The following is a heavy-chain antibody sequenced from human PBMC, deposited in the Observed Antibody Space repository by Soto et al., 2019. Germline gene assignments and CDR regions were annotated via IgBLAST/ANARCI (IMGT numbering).Heavy chain of an antibody. CDR2: ISAYNGNT. V-gene: IGHV1-18*01. D-gene: IGHD3-10*01. CDR3: ARDYGFGELFDP. J-gene: IGHJ5*02. CDR1: GYTFTSYG. Sequence: QVQLVQSGAEVKKPGASEKVSCKASGYTFTSYGISWVRQAPGQGLEWMGWISAYNGNTNYAQKLQGXVXXXTXASTSTAYMELRSLRSDDTAVYYCARDYGFGELFDPWGQGTLVTVSS.